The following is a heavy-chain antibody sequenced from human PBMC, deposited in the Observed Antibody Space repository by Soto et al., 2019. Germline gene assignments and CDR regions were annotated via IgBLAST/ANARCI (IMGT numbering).Heavy chain of an antibody. V-gene: IGHV1-2*02. CDR2: INPKSGAT. Sequence: QVQLVQSGAEVKKPGASVKVSCKASGYTFINYYIHWVRQAPGQRLEWMGWINPKSGATHYTPTFQGRVTMTGDTSINTAYMELTWLTSDDTAVYYCARVVETAAVPLDYWGQGTQVTVSS. CDR3: ARVVETAAVPLDY. D-gene: IGHD5-18*01. CDR1: GYTFINYY. J-gene: IGHJ4*02.